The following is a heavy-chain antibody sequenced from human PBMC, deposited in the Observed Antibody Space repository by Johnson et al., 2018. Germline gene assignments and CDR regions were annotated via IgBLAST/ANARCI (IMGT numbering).Heavy chain of an antibody. J-gene: IGHJ6*02. CDR1: GFTFSSYG. CDR3: ARATGLYGDLYCYGMDV. Sequence: QVQLVESGGGVVQPGRSLRLSCAASGFTFSSYGMHWVRQAPGKGLEWVAVIWYDGSNKNYADSVKGRFTMSRDNSKNTRYLQMNSLRAEDTAVYYCARATGLYGDLYCYGMDVWGPGTTVTVSS. V-gene: IGHV3-33*01. CDR2: IWYDGSNK. D-gene: IGHD4-17*01.